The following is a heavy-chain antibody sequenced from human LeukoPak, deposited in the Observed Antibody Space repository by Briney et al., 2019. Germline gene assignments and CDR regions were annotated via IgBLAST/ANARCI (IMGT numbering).Heavy chain of an antibody. V-gene: IGHV3-53*01. CDR1: GFTVSSNY. CDR3: ASSLLYGEGYFDL. J-gene: IGHJ2*01. CDR2: IYSGGST. Sequence: GGSLRPSCAASGFTVSSNYMSWVRQAPGKGLEWVSVIYSGGSTYYADSVRGQFTISRDNSRNTLYLQMNSLRAEDTAVYYCASSLLYGEGYFDLWGRGTLVTVSS. D-gene: IGHD4-17*01.